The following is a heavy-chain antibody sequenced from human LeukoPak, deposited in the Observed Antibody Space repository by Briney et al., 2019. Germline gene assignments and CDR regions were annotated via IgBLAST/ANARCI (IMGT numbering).Heavy chain of an antibody. CDR2: INWNGGST. V-gene: IGHV3-20*04. CDR1: GFTLDDYG. CDR3: ARGRGDDYSNLSYFDY. Sequence: PVGSLRLSCAASGFTLDDYGMSWVRQAPGKGLEWVSGINWNGGSTGYADSVKGRFTISRDNAKNSLYLQMNSLRAEDTALYYCARGRGDDYSNLSYFDYWGQGTLVTVSS. J-gene: IGHJ4*02. D-gene: IGHD4-11*01.